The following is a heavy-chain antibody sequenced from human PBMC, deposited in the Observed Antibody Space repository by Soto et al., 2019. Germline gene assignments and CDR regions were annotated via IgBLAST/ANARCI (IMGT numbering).Heavy chain of an antibody. CDR2: INYSGST. J-gene: IGHJ4*02. Sequence: SETLSLTCTVSAGSINSYYWTWIRQPPGKGLEWIGYINYSGSTNYNPSLKSRVTISVDRSKNQFSLKLTSVTAADTAVYYCARDRYSGYDGPFDYWGQGTLVTVSS. D-gene: IGHD5-12*01. CDR1: AGSINSYY. V-gene: IGHV4-59*01. CDR3: ARDRYSGYDGPFDY.